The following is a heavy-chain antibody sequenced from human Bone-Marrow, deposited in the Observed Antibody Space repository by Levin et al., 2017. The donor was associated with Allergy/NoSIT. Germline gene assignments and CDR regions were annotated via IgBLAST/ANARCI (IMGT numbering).Heavy chain of an antibody. CDR3: ARDKGITGTAGYGLDV. D-gene: IGHD1-7*01. V-gene: IGHV1-69*04. CDR1: GDTFSRFT. CDR2: IIPMLGIA. J-gene: IGHJ6*02. Sequence: PGASVKVSCKASGDTFSRFTINWVRQAPGQGLDWMGRIIPMLGIANPAQKFQGRITITADKSTSTAYMEVSSLRSEDTAVYYCARDKGITGTAGYGLDVWGQGTTVTVSS.